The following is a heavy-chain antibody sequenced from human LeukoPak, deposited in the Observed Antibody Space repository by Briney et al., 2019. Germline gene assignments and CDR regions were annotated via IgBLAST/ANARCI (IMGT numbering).Heavy chain of an antibody. CDR2: IYYSGST. CDR3: ARRLIVRDFWSGYSPYYYYTDV. D-gene: IGHD3-3*01. J-gene: IGHJ6*03. V-gene: IGHV4-59*01. Sequence: PSETLSLTCTVSGGSISSYYWSWIRQPPGRGLEWIGYIYYSGSTNYNPSLTSGVTISVDTSKNQFSLTLRSVTAAATAVYYCARRLIVRDFWSGYSPYYYYTDVWGKGTTVTVSS. CDR1: GGSISSYY.